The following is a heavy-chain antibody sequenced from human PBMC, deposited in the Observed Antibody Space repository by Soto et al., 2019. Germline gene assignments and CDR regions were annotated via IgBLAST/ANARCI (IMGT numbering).Heavy chain of an antibody. D-gene: IGHD1-26*01. V-gene: IGHV3-48*01. CDR2: ISSSSSTI. CDR1: GFTFSSYS. Sequence: GGSLRLSCAAPGFTFSSYSMNWVRQAPGKGLEWVSYISSSSSTIYYADSVKGRFTISRDNAKNSLYLQMNSLRAEDTAVYYCARGIGRPANWFDPWGQGTLVTVSS. CDR3: ARGIGRPANWFDP. J-gene: IGHJ5*02.